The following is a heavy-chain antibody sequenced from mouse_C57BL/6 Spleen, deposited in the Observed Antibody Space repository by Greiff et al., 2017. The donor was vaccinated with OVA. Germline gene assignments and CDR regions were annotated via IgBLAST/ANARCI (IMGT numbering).Heavy chain of an antibody. CDR3: ARAGGRFYAMDY. CDR2: INPSNGGT. J-gene: IGHJ4*01. V-gene: IGHV1-53*01. Sequence: QVQLQQSGTELVKPGASVKLSCKASGYTFTSYWMHWVKQRPGQGLEWIGNINPSNGGTNYNEKFKSKATLTVDKSSSTAYMQLSSLTSEDSAVYYCARAGGRFYAMDYWGQGTSVTVSS. CDR1: GYTFTSYW.